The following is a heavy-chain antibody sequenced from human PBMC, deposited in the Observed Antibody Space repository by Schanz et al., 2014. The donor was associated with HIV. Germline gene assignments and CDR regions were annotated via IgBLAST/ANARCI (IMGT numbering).Heavy chain of an antibody. CDR1: GFAFGIYG. D-gene: IGHD6-25*01. V-gene: IGHV3-33*05. Sequence: QVQLVESGGGVVQPGGSLRLSCVASGFAFGIYGMHWVRQAPGKGLEWLAVISYDGRNKKFANSVKGRFTISRDNADNSLFLQANSLRAEDTAIYYCVRGQRLNSHSYYRGMAVWGQGTTVAVSS. CDR2: ISYDGRNK. CDR3: VRGQRLNSHSYYRGMAV. J-gene: IGHJ6*02.